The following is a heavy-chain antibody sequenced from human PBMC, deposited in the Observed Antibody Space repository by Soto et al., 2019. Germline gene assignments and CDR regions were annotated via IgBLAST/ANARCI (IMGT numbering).Heavy chain of an antibody. CDR2: VHYTGSN. Sequence: QLQLQESGPGLVKPSETLSLTCTVSDGSISRSTFYWGWIRQPPGKGLEWIGSVHYTGSNYYNPSRKSRVTMSVDSSKNHPSVKGSTVTAPDTAVYYCARHLYSGESSGYYGYWGQGALVTVSS. CDR1: DGSISRSTFY. V-gene: IGHV4-39*01. J-gene: IGHJ4*02. CDR3: ARHLYSGESSGYYGY. D-gene: IGHD3-22*01.